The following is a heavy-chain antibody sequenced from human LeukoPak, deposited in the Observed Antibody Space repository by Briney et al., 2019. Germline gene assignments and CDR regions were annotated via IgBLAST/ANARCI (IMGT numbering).Heavy chain of an antibody. J-gene: IGHJ6*03. V-gene: IGHV3-21*01. CDR1: GFTFSSYS. CDR2: ISSSSSYI. Sequence: SGGSLRLSCAASGFTFSSYSMNWVRQAPGKGLEWVSSISSSSSYIYYADSVKGRFTISRDNAKNSLYLQMNSLRAEDTAVYYCARGGVGSSTNYYYMDVWGKGTTVTVSS. CDR3: ARGGVGSSTNYYYMDV. D-gene: IGHD6-6*01.